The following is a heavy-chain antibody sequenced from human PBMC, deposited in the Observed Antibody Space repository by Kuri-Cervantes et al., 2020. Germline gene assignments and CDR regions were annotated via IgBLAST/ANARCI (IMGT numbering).Heavy chain of an antibody. V-gene: IGHV3-7*01. CDR3: ARDRRMVRGVIINGHNWFDP. CDR1: GFTFSSYD. D-gene: IGHD3-10*01. J-gene: IGHJ5*02. CDR2: IKQDGSEK. Sequence: GESLKISCAASGFTFSSYDMHWVRQATGKGLEWVANIKQDGSEKYYVDSVKGRFTISRDNSKNTLYLQMNSLRAEDTAVYYCARDRRMVRGVIINGHNWFDPWGQGTLVTVSS.